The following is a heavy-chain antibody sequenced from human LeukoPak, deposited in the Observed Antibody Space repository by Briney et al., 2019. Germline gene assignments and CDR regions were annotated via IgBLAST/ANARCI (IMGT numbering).Heavy chain of an antibody. V-gene: IGHV1-46*01. CDR1: GYTFTSYY. CDR3: ARADNYYDSSGYIDY. CDR2: INPSGGST. Sequence: ASVKVSCKASGYTFTSYYMHWVRQAPGQGLERMGIINPSGGSTSYAQKFQGRVTMTRDTSTSTVYMELSSLRSEDTAVYYCARADNYYDSSGYIDYWGQGTLVTVSS. J-gene: IGHJ4*02. D-gene: IGHD3-22*01.